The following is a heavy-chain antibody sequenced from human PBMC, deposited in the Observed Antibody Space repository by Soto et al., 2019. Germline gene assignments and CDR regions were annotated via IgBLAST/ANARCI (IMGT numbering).Heavy chain of an antibody. V-gene: IGHV4-59*01. J-gene: IGHJ6*03. CDR3: ARTWASYMDV. CDR2: IYYSGST. CDR1: GGSISSYY. Sequence: SETLSLTCTVSGGSISSYYWSWIRQPPGKGLEWIGYIYYSGSTNYNPSLKSRVTISVDTSKNQFSLKLSSVTAADTAVYYCARTWASYMDVWGKGTTVTVSS.